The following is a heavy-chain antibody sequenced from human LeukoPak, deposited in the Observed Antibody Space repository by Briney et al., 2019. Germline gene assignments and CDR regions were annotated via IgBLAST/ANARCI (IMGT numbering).Heavy chain of an antibody. D-gene: IGHD2-8*02. CDR1: GITLNNYG. Sequence: GGTLRLSCAVSGITLNNYGMRWVRQAPGKGLEGVAGISGSGGRKNYAGSVKGRFTISRDNPKNTLYLQMNSLRAEARAVYFCARRGGVIRVILVGFHKEAYYFDSWGQGALVTVSS. CDR2: ISGSGGRK. J-gene: IGHJ4*02. CDR3: ARRGGVIRVILVGFHKEAYYFDS. V-gene: IGHV3-23*01.